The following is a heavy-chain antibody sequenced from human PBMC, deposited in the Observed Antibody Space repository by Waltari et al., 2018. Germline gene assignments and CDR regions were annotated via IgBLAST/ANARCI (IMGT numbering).Heavy chain of an antibody. J-gene: IGHJ5*02. CDR1: GDSITSPTYY. CDR3: ASATRLMTTFWRVIAFDP. Sequence: QMQLQESGPGLVKPSETLSLTCSVSGDSITSPTYYWAWIRQPPGKGLEWIGNIYYSGGPYYNPSPSGLYTISVDTPKPQFSLYLSSVTATDTAIYFCASATRLMTTFWRVIAFDPWGQGTLVTVSS. V-gene: IGHV4-39*01. CDR2: IYYSGGP. D-gene: IGHD3-16*02.